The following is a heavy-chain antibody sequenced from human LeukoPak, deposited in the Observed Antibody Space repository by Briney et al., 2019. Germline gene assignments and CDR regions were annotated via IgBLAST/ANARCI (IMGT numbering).Heavy chain of an antibody. CDR1: GGSISSGDYY. Sequence: SETLSLTCTVSGGSISSGDYYWSWIRQPPGKGLEWIGYIYYSGSTYYNPSPKSRVTISVDTSKNQFSLKLSSVTAADTAVYYCARVPDDYGDYRYGMDVWGQGTTVTVSS. J-gene: IGHJ6*02. D-gene: IGHD4-17*01. V-gene: IGHV4-30-4*01. CDR3: ARVPDDYGDYRYGMDV. CDR2: IYYSGST.